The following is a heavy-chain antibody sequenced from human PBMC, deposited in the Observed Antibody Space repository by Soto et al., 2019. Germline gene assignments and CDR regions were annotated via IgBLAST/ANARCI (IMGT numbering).Heavy chain of an antibody. CDR1: GFTFSSYT. CDR3: ASDGARDRGDKGFDY. CDR2: ITSTSTYI. J-gene: IGHJ4*02. Sequence: EVQLVESGGGLVKPGGSLRLSCAASGFTFSSYTMHWVRQAAGKGLEWVASITSTSTYIYYTDSLKGRFTISRDNAKNSLYLQMNSLGPGDTAVYYCASDGARDRGDKGFDYWGQGTVVTVSS. D-gene: IGHD2-21*02. V-gene: IGHV3-21*01.